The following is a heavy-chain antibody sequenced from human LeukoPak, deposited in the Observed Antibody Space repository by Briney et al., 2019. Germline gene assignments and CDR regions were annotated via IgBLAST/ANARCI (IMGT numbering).Heavy chain of an antibody. V-gene: IGHV3-30*18. CDR3: AKSEDYDFWSGLDY. J-gene: IGHJ4*02. D-gene: IGHD3-3*01. CDR2: MSYDGSNK. CDR1: GFTFSSYG. Sequence: GGSLRLSCAASGFTFSSYGMHWVRQAPGKGLEWVAVMSYDGSNKYYADSVKGRFTISRDNSKNTLYLQMNSLRAEDTAVYYCAKSEDYDFWSGLDYWGQGTLVAVSS.